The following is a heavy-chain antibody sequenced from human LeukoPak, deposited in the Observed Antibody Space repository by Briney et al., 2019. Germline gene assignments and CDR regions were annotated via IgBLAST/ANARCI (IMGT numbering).Heavy chain of an antibody. CDR2: IYYSGST. D-gene: IGHD6-19*01. J-gene: IGHJ4*02. Sequence: SETLSLTCTVSGGSISSYYWSWIRQPPGKGLEWIGYIYYSGSTNYNPSLKSRVTISVDTSKNEVSLKLTSVTAADTAVYFCGRRLFIDGWYKTWGQGTLVSVST. CDR1: GGSISSYY. CDR3: GRRLFIDGWYKT. V-gene: IGHV4-59*12.